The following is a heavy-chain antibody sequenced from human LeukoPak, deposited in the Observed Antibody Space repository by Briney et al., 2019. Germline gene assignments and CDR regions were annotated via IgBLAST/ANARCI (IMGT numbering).Heavy chain of an antibody. Sequence: GGSLRLSCAASGFTFSSYGMHWVRQAPGKGLEWVAVIWYDGSNKYYADSVKGRFTISRDNSKNTLYLQMNSLRADDTAIYYCTKESIYCSSTSCYSPYGIDVWGQGTTVTVSS. V-gene: IGHV3-33*06. D-gene: IGHD2-2*02. CDR3: TKESIYCSSTSCYSPYGIDV. CDR2: IWYDGSNK. CDR1: GFTFSSYG. J-gene: IGHJ6*02.